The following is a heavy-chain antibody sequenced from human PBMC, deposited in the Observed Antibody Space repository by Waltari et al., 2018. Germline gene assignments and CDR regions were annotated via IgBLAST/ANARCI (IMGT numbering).Heavy chain of an antibody. CDR2: ISHRGTT. CDR3: ARQEIIVEVTGDGFDI. V-gene: IGHV4-34*01. J-gene: IGHJ3*02. CDR1: GGSCSGYY. D-gene: IGHD2-21*02. Sequence: QVQLQQWGAGLLKPAETLYLTCAVYGGSCSGYYWSWIRQPPGKGREWIGEISHRGTTNYNPSPKSAVTISLDTSKNRFSLKLGSVTAADTAVYYCARQEIIVEVTGDGFDIWGQGTMVTVSS.